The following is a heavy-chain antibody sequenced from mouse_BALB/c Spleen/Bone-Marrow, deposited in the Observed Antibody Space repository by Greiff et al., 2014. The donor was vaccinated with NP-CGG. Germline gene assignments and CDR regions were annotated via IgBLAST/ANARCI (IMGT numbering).Heavy chain of an antibody. CDR1: GFNIKDTY. V-gene: IGHV14-3*02. Sequence: EVMLVESGAELVKPGASVKLSCTASGFNIKDTYIHWVKQRPEQGLEWIGRIDPANGNTKYDPKFQGKATITADTSSNSAYLQLSSLTSEDTAVYYCAKYNYGLYFDVWGAGTTVTVSS. CDR3: AKYNYGLYFDV. J-gene: IGHJ1*01. CDR2: IDPANGNT. D-gene: IGHD1-3*01.